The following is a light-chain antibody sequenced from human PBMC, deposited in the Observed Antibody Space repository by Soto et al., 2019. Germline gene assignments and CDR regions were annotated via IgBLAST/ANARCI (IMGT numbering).Light chain of an antibody. V-gene: IGKV3-20*01. CDR3: QQYTTSSWT. CDR1: QSVGSSY. CDR2: GTS. Sequence: EIVLTQSPGTLSLPPGERATLSCRASQSVGSSYLAWYQQKPGQAPRVLIYGTSSRATGIPDRFSGSGSGTDFTLTISRLEPEDFAVYYCQQYTTSSWTFGQGTKVDIK. J-gene: IGKJ1*01.